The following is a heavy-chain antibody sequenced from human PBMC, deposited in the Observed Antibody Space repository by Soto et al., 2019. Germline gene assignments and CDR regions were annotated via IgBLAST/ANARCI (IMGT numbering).Heavy chain of an antibody. CDR2: ISSSSSYI. CDR3: ARDLYYYDSSGYNAFDI. CDR1: GFTFSSYS. J-gene: IGHJ3*02. D-gene: IGHD3-22*01. Sequence: TGGSLRLSCAASGFTFSSYSMNWVRQAPGKGLEWVSSISSSSSYIYYADSVKGRFTISRDNAKNSLYLQMNSLRAEDTAVYYCARDLYYYDSSGYNAFDIWGQGTMVTVSS. V-gene: IGHV3-21*01.